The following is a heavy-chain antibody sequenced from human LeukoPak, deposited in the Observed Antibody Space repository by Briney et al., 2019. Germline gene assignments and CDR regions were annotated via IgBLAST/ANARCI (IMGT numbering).Heavy chain of an antibody. D-gene: IGHD3-3*01. CDR1: GYTFTGYD. CDR2: INPNSGGT. V-gene: IGHV1-2*06. Sequence: ASVKVSCKASGYTFTGYDIHWARQAPGPGLEWMGRINPNSGGTNYAQKFQGRVTMARDTSISTAYMELSRLRSDDTAVYYCARGYRFYDFWSGNNWFDPWGQGTLVTVSS. J-gene: IGHJ5*02. CDR3: ARGYRFYDFWSGNNWFDP.